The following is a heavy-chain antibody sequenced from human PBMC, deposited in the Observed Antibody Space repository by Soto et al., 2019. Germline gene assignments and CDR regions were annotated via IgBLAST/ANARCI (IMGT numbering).Heavy chain of an antibody. V-gene: IGHV1-2*04. CDR1: GYTFTGYY. J-gene: IGHJ6*02. CDR2: INPNSGGT. Sequence: GASVKVSCKASGYTFTGYYMHWVRQAPGQGLEWMGWINPNSGGTNYAQKFQGWVTMTRDTSISTAYMELSRLRSDDTAVYYCARERIAVAGSGPYCYYGMDVWGQGTTVTVSS. CDR3: ARERIAVAGSGPYCYYGMDV. D-gene: IGHD6-19*01.